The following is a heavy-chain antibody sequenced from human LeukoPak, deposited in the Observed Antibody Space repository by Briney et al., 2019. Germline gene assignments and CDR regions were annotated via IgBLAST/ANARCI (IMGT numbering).Heavy chain of an antibody. D-gene: IGHD6-19*01. CDR1: GYTFTNYG. Sequence: ASVKVSCKASGYTFTNYGVGWVRQAPGQGLEWMGWISTYNGNSNYAQKLQDRVTMTTDTSTTTAYMDLRSLRSDDTAVYYCARAGGWAREDYKGDAFHIWGQGTMVTVSS. CDR2: ISTYNGNS. CDR3: ARAGGWAREDYKGDAFHI. J-gene: IGHJ3*02. V-gene: IGHV1-18*01.